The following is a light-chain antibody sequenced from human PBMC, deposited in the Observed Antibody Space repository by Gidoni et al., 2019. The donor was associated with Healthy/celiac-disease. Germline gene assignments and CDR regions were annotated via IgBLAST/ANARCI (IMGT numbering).Light chain of an antibody. CDR2: GNS. CDR1: SSNIGAGYD. Sequence: QSVLTQPPSVSAAPGQRVTISCTGSSSNIGAGYDVHWYQQLPGTAPKLLIYGNSNRPSGVPDRCSGSKSGTSASLAITGLQAEDEADYYCQSYDSSLSGSHVVFGGGTKLTVL. V-gene: IGLV1-40*01. CDR3: QSYDSSLSGSHVV. J-gene: IGLJ2*01.